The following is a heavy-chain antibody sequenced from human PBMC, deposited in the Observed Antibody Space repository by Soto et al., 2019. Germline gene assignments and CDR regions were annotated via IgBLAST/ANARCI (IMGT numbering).Heavy chain of an antibody. CDR3: ARVFKSGGSLDY. J-gene: IGHJ4*02. CDR2: ISYSGSTK. CDR1: GFTFSDYY. Sequence: GGSLRLSCAASGFTFSDYYMTWIRQAPGKGLECVSYISYSGSTKFYADSVKGRFTISRDDAKNSLFLQMNSLRAEDTAVYYCARVFKSGGSLDYWGQGTLVTVSS. V-gene: IGHV3-11*01. D-gene: IGHD3-10*01.